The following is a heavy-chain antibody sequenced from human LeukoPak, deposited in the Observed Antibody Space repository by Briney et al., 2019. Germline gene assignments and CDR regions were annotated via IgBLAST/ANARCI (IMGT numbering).Heavy chain of an antibody. CDR1: GFTFSSYS. J-gene: IGHJ4*02. Sequence: GGSLRLSCAASGFTFSSYSMNWVRQAPGKGLEWVSSISSSSSYIYYADSVKGRFTISRDNTKNSLYLQMNRLRAEDTAVYYCARDRGDIVVVPAAYDYWGQGTLVTVSS. V-gene: IGHV3-21*01. CDR3: ARDRGDIVVVPAAYDY. CDR2: ISSSSSYI. D-gene: IGHD2-2*01.